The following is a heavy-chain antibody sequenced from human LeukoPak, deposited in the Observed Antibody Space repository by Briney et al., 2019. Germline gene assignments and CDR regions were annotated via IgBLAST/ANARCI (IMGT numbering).Heavy chain of an antibody. Sequence: GGSLRLPCAASGFTFSSYAMSWVRKAPGKGLEWVSAISGSGGSTYYADSVKGRFTISRDNSKNTLYLQMNSLRAEDTAVYYCAKDSYHYDSSGYDWGQGTLVTVSS. J-gene: IGHJ4*02. V-gene: IGHV3-23*01. CDR3: AKDSYHYDSSGYD. CDR2: ISGSGGST. CDR1: GFTFSSYA. D-gene: IGHD3-22*01.